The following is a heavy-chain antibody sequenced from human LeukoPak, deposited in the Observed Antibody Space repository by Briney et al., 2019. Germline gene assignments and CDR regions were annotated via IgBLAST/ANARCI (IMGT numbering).Heavy chain of an antibody. Sequence: PGGSLRLSCAASGFTFSSYSMNWVRQAPGKGLEWVSYISSSSSYIYYADSVKGRFTISRDNAKNSLYLQMNSLRAEDTAVYYCARGPDYDFWSAPYYMDVWGKGTTVTVSS. V-gene: IGHV3-21*01. J-gene: IGHJ6*03. CDR3: ARGPDYDFWSAPYYMDV. CDR1: GFTFSSYS. D-gene: IGHD3-3*01. CDR2: ISSSSSYI.